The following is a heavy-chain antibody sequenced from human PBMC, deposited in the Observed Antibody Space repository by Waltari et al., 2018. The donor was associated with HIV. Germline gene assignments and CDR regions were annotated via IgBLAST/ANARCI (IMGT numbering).Heavy chain of an antibody. CDR1: GYAIRSGFT. V-gene: IGHV4-38-2*02. Sequence: QVQLQESGPGLVRPSETLSPNCTVSGYAIRSGFTWAWLRRPRGKGLEWIGSMFHSGITYYNPSLKSRVNMSTDVTKNRSSLNLKSVTATDTARYYCARAQENSGGLAFQFWGLGTLVTVSS. D-gene: IGHD2-15*01. CDR2: MFHSGIT. CDR3: ARAQENSGGLAFQF. J-gene: IGHJ1*01.